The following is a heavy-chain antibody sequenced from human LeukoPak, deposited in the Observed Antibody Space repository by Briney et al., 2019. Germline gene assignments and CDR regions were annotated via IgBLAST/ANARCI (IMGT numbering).Heavy chain of an antibody. CDR1: GFTFSSYA. Sequence: GGSLRLSCAASGFTFSSYAMHWVRQAPGKGLEWVAVISYDGSNKYYADSVKGRFTISRDNSKNTLYLQMNSLRAEDTAVYYCARDRRTGEMTTVTSTLGYWGQGTLVTVSS. D-gene: IGHD4-17*01. V-gene: IGHV3-30*01. CDR2: ISYDGSNK. CDR3: ARDRRTGEMTTVTSTLGY. J-gene: IGHJ4*02.